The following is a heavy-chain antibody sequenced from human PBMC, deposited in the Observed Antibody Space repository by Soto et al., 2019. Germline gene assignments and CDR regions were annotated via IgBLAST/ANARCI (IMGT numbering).Heavy chain of an antibody. V-gene: IGHV4-31*03. J-gene: IGHJ3*02. D-gene: IGHD2-2*02. CDR1: GGSISSGGYY. CDR2: IYYSGST. Sequence: SETLSLTCTVSGGSISSGGYYWSWIRQHPGKGLEWIGYIYYSGSTYYNPSLKSRVTISVDTSKNQFSLKLSSVTAADTAVYYCARKYCSSTSCYIWSDAFDIWGQGTMVTVSS. CDR3: ARKYCSSTSCYIWSDAFDI.